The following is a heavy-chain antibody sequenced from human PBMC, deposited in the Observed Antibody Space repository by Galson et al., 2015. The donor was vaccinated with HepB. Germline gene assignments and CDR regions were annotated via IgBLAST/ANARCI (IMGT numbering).Heavy chain of an antibody. D-gene: IGHD1-26*01. CDR2: ISYDGSNK. CDR3: AKEYSGSYYFFDY. Sequence: SLRLSCAASGFTLSSYGMHWVRQAPGKGLEWVAVISYDGSNKYYADSMKGRFTISRDNSKNTLYLQMNSLRAEDTAVYYCAKEYSGSYYFFDYWGQGTLVTVSS. CDR1: GFTLSSYG. V-gene: IGHV3-30*18. J-gene: IGHJ4*02.